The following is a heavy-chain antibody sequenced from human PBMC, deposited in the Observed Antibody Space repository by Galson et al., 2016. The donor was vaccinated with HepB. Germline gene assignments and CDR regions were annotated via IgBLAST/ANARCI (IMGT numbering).Heavy chain of an antibody. CDR1: GYTFTRYG. CDR2: ISAYNGNT. D-gene: IGHD2-2*01. Sequence: SVKVSCKASGYTFTRYGFSWVRQAPGQGLEWMGWISAYNGNTNYAQKFQGRVTMTTDTSTGTAYMELRSLRSDDTAVYYCARGVSLVVPAEVFYYGMDVWGQGTTVTVSS. J-gene: IGHJ6*02. CDR3: ARGVSLVVPAEVFYYGMDV. V-gene: IGHV1-18*04.